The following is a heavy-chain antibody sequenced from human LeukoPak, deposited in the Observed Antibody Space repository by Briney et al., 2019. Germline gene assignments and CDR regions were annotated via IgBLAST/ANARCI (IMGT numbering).Heavy chain of an antibody. V-gene: IGHV3-30-3*01. J-gene: IGHJ4*02. D-gene: IGHD3-22*01. CDR3: AIVWNYDSSGYGYFDY. Sequence: GGSLRLSCAASGFTFSSYAMHWVRQAPGKGLEWVAVISYDGSNKYYADSVKGRFTISRDNSKNTLYLQMNSLRAEDTAVYYCAIVWNYDSSGYGYFDYWGQGTLVTVSS. CDR1: GFTFSSYA. CDR2: ISYDGSNK.